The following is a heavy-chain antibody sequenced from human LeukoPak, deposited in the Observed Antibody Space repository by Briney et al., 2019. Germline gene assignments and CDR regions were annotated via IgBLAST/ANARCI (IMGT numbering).Heavy chain of an antibody. CDR3: ASHYSAYDPLDS. V-gene: IGHV1-8*01. Sequence: ASVKVSCKASGYTFTSYDINWVRQATGQGLEWMGWMNPNSGNTGYAQKFQGRVTMTRNTSISTAYMELSSLRSEDTAIYFCASHYSAYDPLDSWGQGTLVIVSS. CDR2: MNPNSGNT. D-gene: IGHD5-12*01. J-gene: IGHJ4*02. CDR1: GYTFTSYD.